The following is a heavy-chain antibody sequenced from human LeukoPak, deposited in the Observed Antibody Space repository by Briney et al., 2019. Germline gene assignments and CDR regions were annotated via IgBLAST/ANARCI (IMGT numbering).Heavy chain of an antibody. D-gene: IGHD1-26*01. V-gene: IGHV3-9*01. J-gene: IGHJ6*02. Sequence: GGSLRLSCAATGFTFKDYGMHWVRQPPGKGLEWVSSINWNGGGTDYADSVKGRFTISRDNAKDSLYLQLSSLRPEDTALYYCAKHMRATNTYSFFGLDVWGQGTTVTVSS. CDR3: AKHMRATNTYSFFGLDV. CDR1: GFTFKDYG. CDR2: INWNGGGT.